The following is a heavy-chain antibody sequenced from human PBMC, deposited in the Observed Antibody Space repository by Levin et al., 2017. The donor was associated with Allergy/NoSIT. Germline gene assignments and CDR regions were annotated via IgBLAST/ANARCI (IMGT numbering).Heavy chain of an antibody. J-gene: IGHJ6*03. D-gene: IGHD4-17*01. CDR1: GGSFSGYY. Sequence: PSETLSLTCAVYGGSFSGYYWSWIRQPPGKGLEWIGEINHSGSTNYNPSLKSRVTISVDTSKNQFSLKLSSVTAADTAVYYCATGPVGDYGRYYYYYYMDVWGKGTTVTVSS. V-gene: IGHV4-34*01. CDR2: INHSGST. CDR3: ATGPVGDYGRYYYYYYMDV.